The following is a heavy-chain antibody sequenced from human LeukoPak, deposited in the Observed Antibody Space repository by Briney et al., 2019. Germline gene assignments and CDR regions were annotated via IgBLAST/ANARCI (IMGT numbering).Heavy chain of an antibody. V-gene: IGHV3-49*04. CDR1: GFTFGDYA. CDR3: TRSYDFWGQYYRHPGFDY. Sequence: GRSLRLSCTASGFTFGDYAMNWVRQAPGKGLEWVGFIRSKAYGGTTEYAASVKGRFTISRDDSKSIAYLQMNSLKTEDTAVYYCTRSYDFWGQYYRHPGFDYWGQGTLVTVSS. J-gene: IGHJ4*02. D-gene: IGHD3-3*01. CDR2: IRSKAYGGTT.